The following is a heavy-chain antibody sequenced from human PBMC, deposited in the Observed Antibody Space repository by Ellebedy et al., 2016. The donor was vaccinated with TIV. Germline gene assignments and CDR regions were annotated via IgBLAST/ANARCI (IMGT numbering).Heavy chain of an antibody. D-gene: IGHD3-3*01. J-gene: IGHJ5*02. CDR3: ARGGDLRFGFDP. CDR2: IYYSGST. CDR1: GGSISSYY. Sequence: SETLSLXXTVSGGSISSYYWSWIRQPPGKGLEWIGYIYYSGSTNYNPSLKSRVTISVDTSKNQFSLKLSSVTAADTAVYYCARGGDLRFGFDPWGQGTLVTVSS. V-gene: IGHV4-59*01.